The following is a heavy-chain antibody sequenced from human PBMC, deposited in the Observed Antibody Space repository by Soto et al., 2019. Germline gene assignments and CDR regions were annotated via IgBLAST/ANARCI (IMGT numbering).Heavy chain of an antibody. V-gene: IGHV1-3*01. CDR1: GYTFTSYA. CDR3: ARDWIAAAGYHGMDV. D-gene: IGHD6-13*01. CDR2: INAGNGNT. Sequence: ASLKVSCKASGYTFTSYAMHWVRQAPGQRLEWMGWINAGNGNTKYSQKFQGRVTITRDTSASTAYMELSSLRSEDTAVYYCARDWIAAAGYHGMDVCGQGTTVTVS. J-gene: IGHJ6*02.